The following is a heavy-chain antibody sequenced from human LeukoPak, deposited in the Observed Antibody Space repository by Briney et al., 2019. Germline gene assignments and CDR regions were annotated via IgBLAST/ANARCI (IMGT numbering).Heavy chain of an antibody. V-gene: IGHV3-74*01. CDR3: ARDPSIAVRLSWYFDL. J-gene: IGHJ2*01. CDR1: GFTFSSYW. CDR2: INSDGSST. Sequence: GGSLRLSCAASGFTFSSYWMHWVRHAPGKGLVWVSRINSDGSSTSYADSVKGRFTISRDNAKNTLYLQMNSLRAEDTAVYYCARDPSIAVRLSWYFDLWGRGTLVTVSS. D-gene: IGHD6-6*01.